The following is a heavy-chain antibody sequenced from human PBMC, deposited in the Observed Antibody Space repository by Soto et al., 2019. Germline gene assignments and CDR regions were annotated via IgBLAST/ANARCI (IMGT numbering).Heavy chain of an antibody. CDR2: INTYHGNT. Sequence: QVQLVQSGAELKKPGASVKVSCKASGYTFTNYGISWVRQAPGQGLEWMGWINTYHGNTKYAQKLQGRFTMTKDTSTSTAYMELTSLRSDATAVYYCARSPGYSASWGYFYYGMKIWGQGTTVIVSS. CDR1: GYTFTNYG. CDR3: ARSPGYSASWGYFYYGMKI. D-gene: IGHD6-13*01. V-gene: IGHV1-18*01. J-gene: IGHJ6*02.